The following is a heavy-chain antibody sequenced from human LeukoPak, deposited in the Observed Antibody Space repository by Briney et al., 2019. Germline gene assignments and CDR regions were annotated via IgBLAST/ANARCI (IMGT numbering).Heavy chain of an antibody. J-gene: IGHJ4*02. V-gene: IGHV3-53*01. CDR1: GFTVSSNY. CDR3: ARTLGSYSSVH. D-gene: IGHD6-19*01. Sequence: PGGSLRLSCAASGFTVSSNYMSWVRQAPGKGLEWVSVIYSGGSTYYADSVKGRFTISRDNSKNTLYLQMNSLRAEDTAVYYCARTLGSYSSVHWGQGTLVTVSS. CDR2: IYSGGST.